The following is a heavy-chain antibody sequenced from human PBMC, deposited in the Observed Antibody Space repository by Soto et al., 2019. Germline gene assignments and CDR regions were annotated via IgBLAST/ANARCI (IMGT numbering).Heavy chain of an antibody. Sequence: SGPTLVNPTQTLTLTCTFSGFSLSTSGVGVGWIRQPPGKALEWLALIYWNDDKRYSPSLKSRLTITKDTSKNQVVLTMTNMDPVDTATYYCAHTLASYDSSGDNWFDPWGQGTLVTVSS. CDR1: GFSLSTSGVG. J-gene: IGHJ5*02. D-gene: IGHD3-22*01. CDR3: AHTLASYDSSGDNWFDP. V-gene: IGHV2-5*01. CDR2: IYWNDDK.